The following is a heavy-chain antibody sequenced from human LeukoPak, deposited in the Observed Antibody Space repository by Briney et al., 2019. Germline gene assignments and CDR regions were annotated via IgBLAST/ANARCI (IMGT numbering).Heavy chain of an antibody. J-gene: IGHJ3*02. CDR1: GFTFSSYA. D-gene: IGHD3-22*01. Sequence: GRSLRLSCAASGFTFSSYAMSWVRQAPGKGLEWVSAISGSGGSTYYADSVKGRFTISRDNSKNTLYLQMNSLRAEDTAVYYCAKGYYYDSSGYKKAFDIWGQGTMVTVSS. CDR2: ISGSGGST. V-gene: IGHV3-23*01. CDR3: AKGYYYDSSGYKKAFDI.